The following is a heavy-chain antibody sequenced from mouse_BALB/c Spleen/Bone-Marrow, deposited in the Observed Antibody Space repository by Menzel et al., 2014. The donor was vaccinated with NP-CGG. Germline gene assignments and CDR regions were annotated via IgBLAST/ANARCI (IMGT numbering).Heavy chain of an antibody. CDR1: GYTFTSNT. J-gene: IGHJ2*01. CDR3: AREATYYAYFDY. D-gene: IGHD1-1*01. CDR2: INPTGGYT. V-gene: IGHV1-4*02. Sequence: QVQLQQSAAELARPGASVKMSCKASGYTFTSNTIQWVKRRPGQGLEWIGYINPTGGYTDYNQKFKDKTTLTADKSSSTAYMQLSSLTSEDSAVYYCAREATYYAYFDYWGQGTILTVSS.